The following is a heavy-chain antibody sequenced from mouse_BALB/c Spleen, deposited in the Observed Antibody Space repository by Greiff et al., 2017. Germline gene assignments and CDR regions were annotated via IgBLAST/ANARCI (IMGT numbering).Heavy chain of an antibody. CDR1: GFTFSSYT. Sequence: EVKLVESGGGLVKPGGSLKLSCAASGFTFSSYTMSWVRQTPEKRLEWVATISSGGSYTYYPDSVKGRFTISRDNAKNTLYLQMSSLKSEDTAMYYCTRANWDVGFAYWGQGTLVTVSA. D-gene: IGHD4-1*01. CDR3: TRANWDVGFAY. J-gene: IGHJ3*01. CDR2: ISSGGSYT. V-gene: IGHV5-6-4*01.